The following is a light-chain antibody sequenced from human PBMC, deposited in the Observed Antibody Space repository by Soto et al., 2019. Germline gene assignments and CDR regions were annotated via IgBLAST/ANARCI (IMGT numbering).Light chain of an antibody. CDR2: EGS. CDR1: SSYVGSYNL. V-gene: IGLV2-23*01. CDR3: CSYAGSSTSVV. Sequence: QSALTQPASVSGSPGPSITISCTGTSSYVGSYNLVSWYQQHPGKAPKLMIYEGSKRHSGVSNRFSGSKSSNTASLTISGRQAEYEADYYCCSYAGSSTSVVFGGGTKRTVL. J-gene: IGLJ2*01.